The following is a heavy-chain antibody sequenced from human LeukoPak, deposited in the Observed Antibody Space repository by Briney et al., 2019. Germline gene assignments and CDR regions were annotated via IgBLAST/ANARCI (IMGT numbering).Heavy chain of an antibody. D-gene: IGHD6-19*01. CDR3: ARHKYSSGWPPEGAFDI. Sequence: SETLSLTCTVSGGSIHSYWSWIRQPAGKGLEWIGRISGSGTITYNPALQSRLTISIDTSKNQFSLKLSSVTAADTAVYYCARHKYSSGWPPEGAFDIWGQGTMVTVSS. J-gene: IGHJ3*02. V-gene: IGHV4-4*07. CDR1: GGSIHSY. CDR2: ISGSGTI.